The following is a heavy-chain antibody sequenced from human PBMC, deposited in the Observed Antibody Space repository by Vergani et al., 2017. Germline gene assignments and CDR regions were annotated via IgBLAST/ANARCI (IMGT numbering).Heavy chain of an antibody. V-gene: IGHV4-34*01. J-gene: IGHJ4*02. D-gene: IGHD3-10*01. Sequence: QVQLQQWGAGLLKPSETLSLTCAVYGGSFSGYYWSWIRQPPGKGLEWIGEFNHSGCTNYNPSLKSRVTISVDTSKNQFSLKLSSVTAADTAVYYCARRRYYYGSGSYYFDYWGQGTLVTVSS. CDR1: GGSFSGYY. CDR2: FNHSGCT. CDR3: ARRRYYYGSGSYYFDY.